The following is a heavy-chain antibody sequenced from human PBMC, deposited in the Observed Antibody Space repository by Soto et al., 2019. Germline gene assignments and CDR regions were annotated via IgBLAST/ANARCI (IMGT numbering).Heavy chain of an antibody. CDR1: GGSFSGYY. D-gene: IGHD3-9*01. Sequence: PSETLSLTCAVYGGSFSGYYWSWIRQPPGKGLEWIGEINHSGSTNYNPSLKSRVTISVDTSKNQFSLKLSSVTAADTAVYYCARGADIIPYYYYYGMDVWGQGTTVTVSS. CDR2: INHSGST. V-gene: IGHV4-34*01. CDR3: ARGADIIPYYYYYGMDV. J-gene: IGHJ6*02.